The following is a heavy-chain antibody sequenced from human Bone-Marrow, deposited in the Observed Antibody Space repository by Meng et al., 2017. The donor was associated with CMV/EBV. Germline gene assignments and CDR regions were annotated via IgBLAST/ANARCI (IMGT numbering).Heavy chain of an antibody. CDR1: GGTFSSYA. V-gene: IGHV1-69*05. Sequence: SVKVSCKASGGTFSSYAISWVRQAPGQGLEWMGGIIPIFGTANYAQKFQGRVTITTDESTSTAYMELSSLRSEDTAVYYCARGSLGPGPDYYYGMDVWGQGTTVTVS. CDR3: ARGSLGPGPDYYYGMDV. D-gene: IGHD1-26*01. CDR2: IIPIFGTA. J-gene: IGHJ6*02.